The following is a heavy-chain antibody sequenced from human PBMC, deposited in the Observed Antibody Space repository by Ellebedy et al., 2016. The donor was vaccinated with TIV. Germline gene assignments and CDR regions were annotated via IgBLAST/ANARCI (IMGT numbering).Heavy chain of an antibody. V-gene: IGHV1-18*01. D-gene: IGHD2-15*01. Sequence: ASVKVSCXASGYTFTSNGIIWVRQAPGQGLEWMGWINSQNGNPQYAQNLQGRVTMTTDTSTCTAYMELRSLRSDDTGVYDCARVFVVYGGSYQSAAFDVWGQGTVVTVSS. J-gene: IGHJ3*01. CDR2: INSQNGNP. CDR3: ARVFVVYGGSYQSAAFDV. CDR1: GYTFTSNG.